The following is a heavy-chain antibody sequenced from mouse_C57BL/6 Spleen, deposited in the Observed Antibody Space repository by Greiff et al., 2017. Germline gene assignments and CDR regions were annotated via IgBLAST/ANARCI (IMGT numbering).Heavy chain of an antibody. CDR2: IDPSDSYT. V-gene: IGHV1-59*01. CDR3: ASYYSNYYAMDY. CDR1: GYTFTSYW. D-gene: IGHD2-5*01. Sequence: QVQLQQPGAELVRPGTSVKLSCKASGYTFTSYWMHWVKQRHGQGLEWIGVIDPSDSYTNYNQKFKGKATLTVDTSSRTADMQLSSLTSEDSAVYYWASYYSNYYAMDYWGQGTSVTVAS. J-gene: IGHJ4*01.